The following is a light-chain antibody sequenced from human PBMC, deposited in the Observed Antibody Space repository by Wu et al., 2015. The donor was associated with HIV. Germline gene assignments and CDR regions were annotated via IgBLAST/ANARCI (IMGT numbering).Light chain of an antibody. CDR2: GAS. J-gene: IGKJ1*01. Sequence: EIVLTQSPGTLSLSLGERATLSCRASQSISNTYLAWYQQKPGQAPRLVIHGASSRATGIPDRFSGSGSGTDFTLTISRLEPEDFAVYYCQQYRISPGTFGQGTKVEIK. CDR3: QQYRISPGT. V-gene: IGKV3-20*01. CDR1: QSISNTY.